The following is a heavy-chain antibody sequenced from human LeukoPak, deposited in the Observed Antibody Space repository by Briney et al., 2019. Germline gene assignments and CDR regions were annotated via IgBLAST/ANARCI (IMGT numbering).Heavy chain of an antibody. CDR3: TASAVPGIDY. J-gene: IGHJ4*02. CDR2: IKSKTHGGTT. Sequence: GGSLRFSCAASGFTFSNAWMSWVRQAPGRGLECVGRIKSKTHGGTTDYAASVKGRFTISRDDSKNTLYLQINSLKIEDTALYYCTASAVPGIDYWGQGTLVTVSS. V-gene: IGHV3-15*01. CDR1: GFTFSNAW. D-gene: IGHD6-19*01.